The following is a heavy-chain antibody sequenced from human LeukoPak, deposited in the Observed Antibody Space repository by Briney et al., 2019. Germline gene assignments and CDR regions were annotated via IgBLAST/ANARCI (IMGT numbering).Heavy chain of an antibody. Sequence: GGSLRLSCVGSGFTFSGNSMNWVRQAPGGGLEWVSHISASSTIIHYADSVKGRVTIPRDSDKNSVFLQMNRLRVEDSAVYYCTTSRHSSSWYYNDYWGEGILVTVS. CDR1: GFTFSGNS. J-gene: IGHJ4*02. CDR2: ISASSTII. V-gene: IGHV3-48*01. D-gene: IGHD6-13*01. CDR3: TTSRHSSSWYYNDY.